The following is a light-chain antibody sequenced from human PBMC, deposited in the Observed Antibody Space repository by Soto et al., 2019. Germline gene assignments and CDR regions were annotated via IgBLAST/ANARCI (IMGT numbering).Light chain of an antibody. CDR1: QSVSSSY. CDR3: QKYGSSPIT. J-gene: IGKJ5*01. Sequence: EIVLTQSPATLSLSPGERATLSCGASQSVSSSYLAWYQQKPGLAPRLLIYDASSRATGIPDRFSGSGSGTDFTLTISRLEPEDFVVYYCQKYGSSPITFGQGTRLEIK. V-gene: IGKV3D-20*01. CDR2: DAS.